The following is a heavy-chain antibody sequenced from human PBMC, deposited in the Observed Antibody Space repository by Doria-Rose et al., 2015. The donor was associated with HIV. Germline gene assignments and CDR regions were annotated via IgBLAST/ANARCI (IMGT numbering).Heavy chain of an antibody. V-gene: IGHV2-26*01. CDR2: IFSDDGR. J-gene: IGHJ4*02. Sequence: QITLKESGPALVKPTETLTLTCTVSGVSLSSPGMGVSWIRQPPGKALEWLANIFSDDGRSYKTSLKSRLTISRGTSKSQVVLTMTDMDPVDTATYYCARIKSSRWYHKYYFDFWGQGTLVIVSA. D-gene: IGHD6-13*01. CDR3: ARIKSSRWYHKYYFDF. CDR1: GVSLSSPGMG.